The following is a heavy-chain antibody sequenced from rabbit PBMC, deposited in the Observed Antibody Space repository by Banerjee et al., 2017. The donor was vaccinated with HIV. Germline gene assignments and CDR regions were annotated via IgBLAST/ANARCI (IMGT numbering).Heavy chain of an antibody. Sequence: QEQLEESGGDLVKPEGSLTLTCTASGFSFSSAYDMCWVRQAPGKGLEWIGCIYTGSSGTTYYASWAKGRFTISKTSSTTVTLQMTSLTAADTATYFCARGGFGYGFNFWGPGTLVTVS. V-gene: IGHV1S45*01. J-gene: IGHJ4*01. CDR3: ARGGFGYGFNF. CDR2: IYTGSSGTT. D-gene: IGHD6-1*01. CDR1: GFSFSSAYD.